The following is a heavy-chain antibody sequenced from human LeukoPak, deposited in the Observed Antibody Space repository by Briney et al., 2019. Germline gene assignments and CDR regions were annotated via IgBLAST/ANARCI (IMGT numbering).Heavy chain of an antibody. CDR2: ISGFNGNT. CDR1: GYTFTNYG. D-gene: IGHD2-2*01. V-gene: IGHV1-18*01. Sequence: GASVKVSCKASGYTFTNYGTNWVRQAPGQGLEWMGWISGFNGNTNYAQKVQGRVTMTTDTSTSTAYMELRSLRSDDTAVYYCARAGIVLIPADNWFDPWGQGTLVTVSS. J-gene: IGHJ5*02. CDR3: ARAGIVLIPADNWFDP.